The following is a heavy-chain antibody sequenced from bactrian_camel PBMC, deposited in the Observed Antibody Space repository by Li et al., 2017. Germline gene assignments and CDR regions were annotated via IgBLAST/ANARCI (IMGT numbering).Heavy chain of an antibody. D-gene: IGHD4*01. CDR3: AVYDAYAGKCSFREDFYDY. CDR1: GYFNKRC. Sequence: VQLVESGGGSVQAGGSLTLSCVASGYFNKRCMAWFRQAPGKEREGVAAIYNGDGSAIYTDSAKGRFTISQDNASKTVVLKMNSLKPEDTAMYHCAVYDAYAGKCSFREDFYDYWGPGTQVTVS. J-gene: IGHJ4*01. V-gene: IGHV3S40*01. CDR2: IYNGDGSA.